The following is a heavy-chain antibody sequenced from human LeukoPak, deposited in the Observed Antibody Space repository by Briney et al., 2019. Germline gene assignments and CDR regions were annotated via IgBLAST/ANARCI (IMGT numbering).Heavy chain of an antibody. D-gene: IGHD3-10*01. CDR3: ARALLYYYGSGSDWFDP. Sequence: PSETLSLTCTVSGGTISSYYWSWIRQPPGKGLEWIGYIYYSGSTDYNPSLKSRVTISVDTSKNQFSLKLSSVTAADTAVYYCARALLYYYGSGSDWFDPWGQGTLVTVSS. CDR1: GGTISSYY. J-gene: IGHJ5*02. V-gene: IGHV4-59*12. CDR2: IYYSGST.